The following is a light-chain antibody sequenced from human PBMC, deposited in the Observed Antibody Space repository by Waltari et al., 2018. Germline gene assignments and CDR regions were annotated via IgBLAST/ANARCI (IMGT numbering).Light chain of an antibody. J-gene: IGLJ2*01. CDR3: CSYAGSYTFGV. Sequence: QSALTQPRSVSGSPGQSVPIPCTGTSRDVGGYNYFSWYQQHPGKAPKHMIYSVSKRPSGVPDRFSGSKSGNPASLTISGLQAEDEADYYCCSYAGSYTFGVFGGGTKLTVL. V-gene: IGLV2-11*01. CDR2: SVS. CDR1: SRDVGGYNY.